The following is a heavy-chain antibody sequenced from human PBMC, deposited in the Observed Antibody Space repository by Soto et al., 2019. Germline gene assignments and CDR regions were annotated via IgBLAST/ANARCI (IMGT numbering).Heavy chain of an antibody. CDR1: GFTFSDYP. CDR3: TREDY. V-gene: IGHV3-30-3*01. Sequence: QMQLVESGGGVVQPGRSLRLSCAASGFTFSDYPMHWVRQAPGKGLEWVAFILSDGNNKQYADSVKGRFTISRDNSENTIYLQMNSLRAEDTAVYYCTREDYWGQGTLVTVSS. J-gene: IGHJ4*02. CDR2: ILSDGNNK.